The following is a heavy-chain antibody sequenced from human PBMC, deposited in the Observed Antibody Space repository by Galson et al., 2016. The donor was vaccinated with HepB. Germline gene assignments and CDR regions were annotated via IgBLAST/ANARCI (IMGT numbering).Heavy chain of an antibody. J-gene: IGHJ4*02. V-gene: IGHV3-53*01. CDR1: GFTVSSYY. D-gene: IGHD5-24*01. CDR2: IYTGGST. Sequence: SLRLSCAASGFTVSSYYMSWVRQAPGKGLEWVSIIYTGGSTYYADSVKGRFTISRDNSKNTLYLQTNGLRAEDTAVYYCARGMGHWSFVYWGQGTLVTVSS. CDR3: ARGMGHWSFVY.